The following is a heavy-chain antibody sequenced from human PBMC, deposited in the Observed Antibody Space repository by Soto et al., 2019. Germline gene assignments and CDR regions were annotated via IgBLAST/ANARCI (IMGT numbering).Heavy chain of an antibody. J-gene: IGHJ6*02. D-gene: IGHD6-13*01. CDR3: ARDQRAHSSSWYYPRNYYYYGMDV. CDR2: IKQDGSEK. CDR1: GFTFSSYR. Sequence: GSLRLSCAASGFTFSSYRMSWVRQAPGKGLEWVANIKQDGSEKYYVDPVKGRFTISRDNAKNSLYLQMNSLRAEDTAVYYCARDQRAHSSSWYYPRNYYYYGMDVWGQGTTVTVS. V-gene: IGHV3-7*01.